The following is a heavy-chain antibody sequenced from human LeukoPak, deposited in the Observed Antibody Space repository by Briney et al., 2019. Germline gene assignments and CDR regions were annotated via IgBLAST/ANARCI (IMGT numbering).Heavy chain of an antibody. V-gene: IGHV1-2*04. J-gene: IGHJ4*02. Sequence: VASVKVSCKASGYTFTGYYMHWVRQAPGQGLEWMGWINPNSGGTNYAQKFQGWVTMTRDTSISTAYMELSRLRSDDTAVYYCARLRYSGYDAYYFGYWGQGTLVTVSS. CDR1: GYTFTGYY. D-gene: IGHD5-12*01. CDR3: ARLRYSGYDAYYFGY. CDR2: INPNSGGT.